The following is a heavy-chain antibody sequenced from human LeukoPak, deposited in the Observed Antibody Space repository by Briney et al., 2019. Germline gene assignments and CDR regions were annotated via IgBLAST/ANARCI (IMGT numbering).Heavy chain of an antibody. Sequence: PGRSLRLSCSTSGFNFGDDALSWVRQAPGKGLEWVSFIRSRSIGGAIEYAASVKGRFTISRDDSKSIAYLQINSLKAEDTAVYYCTRRRYISGYYYMYVWGKGTTVTVSS. J-gene: IGHJ6*03. D-gene: IGHD5-18*01. V-gene: IGHV3-49*04. CDR1: GFNFGDDA. CDR3: TRRRYISGYYYMYV. CDR2: IRSRSIGGAI.